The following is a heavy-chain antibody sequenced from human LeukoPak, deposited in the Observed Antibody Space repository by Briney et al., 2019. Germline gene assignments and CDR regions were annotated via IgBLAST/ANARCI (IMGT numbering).Heavy chain of an antibody. D-gene: IGHD3-9*01. Sequence: SQTLSLTCTVSGASISSGSYYWGWLRQPAGKGLDWIVRIYYTESTYYNPSLKSRFPITVDSSKNQFSLQWSSVTAADTAVYYCARNPPRHYDILTGYYYYSYYMDVWGKGTTVTISS. CDR2: IYYTEST. J-gene: IGHJ6*03. CDR1: GASISSGSYY. V-gene: IGHV4-61*02. CDR3: ARNPPRHYDILTGYYYYSYYMDV.